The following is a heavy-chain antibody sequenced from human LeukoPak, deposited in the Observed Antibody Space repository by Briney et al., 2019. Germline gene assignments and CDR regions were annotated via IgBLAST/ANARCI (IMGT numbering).Heavy chain of an antibody. CDR3: ARDDDTAGIDY. D-gene: IGHD1-1*01. CDR2: ICYSGST. J-gene: IGHJ4*02. Sequence: SETLTLTCTVSGGSISSDYWSWLRQTPEKGLEWIGYICYSGSTNYNPSLKSRVTISADTSKNQFSLKLRSVTAADTAVYYCARDDDTAGIDYWGQGTLVTV. V-gene: IGHV4-59*01. CDR1: GGSISSDY.